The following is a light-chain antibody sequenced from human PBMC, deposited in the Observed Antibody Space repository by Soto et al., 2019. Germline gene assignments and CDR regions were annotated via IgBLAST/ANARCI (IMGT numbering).Light chain of an antibody. V-gene: IGKV3-20*01. CDR1: QSLTTNY. Sequence: EIVLTQSPGTLFLSPGEGATLSCRASQSLTTNYLAWYQQRPGQAPRLLIYGAFNSATDIPDRFSGSGSGTDFTLTISRLEPEDFALYYCQQYGSSLVYTFGQGTMLERK. CDR2: GAF. J-gene: IGKJ2*01. CDR3: QQYGSSLVYT.